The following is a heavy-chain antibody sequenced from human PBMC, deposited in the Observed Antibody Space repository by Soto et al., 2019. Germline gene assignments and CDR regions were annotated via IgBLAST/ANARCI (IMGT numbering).Heavy chain of an antibody. D-gene: IGHD2-15*01. CDR1: GGSISSYY. CDR3: AGVYCSGGSCYYYYGMDV. CDR2: IYYSGST. Sequence: SETLSLTRTVSGGSISSYYWSWIRQPPGKGLEWIGYIYYSGSTNYNPSLKSRVTISVDTSKNQFSLKLSSVTAADTAVYYCAGVYCSGGSCYYYYGMDVWGQGTTVTVSS. V-gene: IGHV4-59*01. J-gene: IGHJ6*02.